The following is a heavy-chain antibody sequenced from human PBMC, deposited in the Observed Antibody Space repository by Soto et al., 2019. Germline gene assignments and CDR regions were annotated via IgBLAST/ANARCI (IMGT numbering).Heavy chain of an antibody. CDR2: IYYSGST. Sequence: SETLSLTCTVSGGSISSSSYYWGWIRQPPGKGLEWIGSIYYSGSTYYNPSLKSRVTISVDTSKNQFSLKLSSVTAADTAVYYCAREAAMVSVDYWGQGTPVTSPQ. J-gene: IGHJ4*02. CDR1: GGSISSSSYY. CDR3: AREAAMVSVDY. D-gene: IGHD5-18*01. V-gene: IGHV4-39*02.